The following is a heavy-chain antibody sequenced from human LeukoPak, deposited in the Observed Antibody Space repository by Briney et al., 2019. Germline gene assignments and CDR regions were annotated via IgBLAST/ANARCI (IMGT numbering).Heavy chain of an antibody. Sequence: PGGSLRLSCAASGFTFSSYGMHWVRQAPGKGLEWVAFIRYDGTNKYSADSVKGRFTISRDNSKNALYLQLNSLRAEDTAVYYCVGGMITSGGLMFKPFDFWGQGTLVTVSS. CDR3: VGGMITSGGLMFKPFDF. J-gene: IGHJ4*02. D-gene: IGHD3-16*01. CDR2: IRYDGTNK. CDR1: GFTFSSYG. V-gene: IGHV3-30*02.